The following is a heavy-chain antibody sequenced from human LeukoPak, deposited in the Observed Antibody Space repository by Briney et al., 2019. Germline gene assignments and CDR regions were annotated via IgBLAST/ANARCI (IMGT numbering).Heavy chain of an antibody. D-gene: IGHD4-17*01. V-gene: IGHV3-48*03. CDR1: GFIFSSYE. J-gene: IGHJ4*02. CDR3: ARIRTTVTTLDY. CDR2: ISSGGSTK. Sequence: GGSLRLSCAASGFIFSSYEVNWVRQAPGKGLEWLSYISSGGSTKYYADSVKGRFTVSRDNAKNSLYLQMNSLRAEDTAVYYCARIRTTVTTLDYWGQGTLVTVSS.